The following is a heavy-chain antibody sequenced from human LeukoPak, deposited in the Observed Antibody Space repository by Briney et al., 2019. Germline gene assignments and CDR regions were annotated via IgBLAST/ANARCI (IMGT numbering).Heavy chain of an antibody. D-gene: IGHD2-15*01. V-gene: IGHV6-1*01. J-gene: IGHJ5*02. CDR1: GDSVSSNTAA. CDR2: TYYRSKWYN. CDR3: ARVYCSGGACVNWFDP. Sequence: SQTLSLTCAISGDSVSSNTAAWNWNRQCPSRGLEWLGRTYYRSKWYNDYAVSVKSRITINPDTSKNQFSLQLNSVTPEDTAVYYCARVYCSGGACVNWFDPWGQGALVTVSS.